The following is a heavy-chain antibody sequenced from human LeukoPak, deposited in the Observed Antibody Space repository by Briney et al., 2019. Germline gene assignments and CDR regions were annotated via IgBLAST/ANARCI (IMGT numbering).Heavy chain of an antibody. J-gene: IGHJ6*03. V-gene: IGHV4-59*08. D-gene: IGHD3-16*01. CDR3: AVGATHYYMDV. CDR2: IYYSGST. Sequence: SETLSLTCTVSGGSIRGYYWSWVRQPPGKGLEWIAYIYYSGSTNYNPSLKSRVTISLDTSKNQFSLKLSSVTAADTAVYYCAVGATHYYMDVWGKGTTVTVSS. CDR1: GGSIRGYY.